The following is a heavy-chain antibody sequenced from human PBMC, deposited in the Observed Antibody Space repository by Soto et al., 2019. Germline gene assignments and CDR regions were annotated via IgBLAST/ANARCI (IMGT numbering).Heavy chain of an antibody. V-gene: IGHV4-4*02. CDR3: ARRDYYASTGYYGD. J-gene: IGHJ4*02. CDR1: GGSISTDKW. CDR2: VHRSGST. D-gene: IGHD3-22*01. Sequence: QVHLQESGPGLVKPSGTLSVTCAVSGGSISTDKWWNWVRQPPGKGLEWIGEVHRSGSTNYNPSLKSRVTISVDKSKNHFSLKLSSVTAADTAVYYCARRDYYASTGYYGDWGQGTPVTVSS.